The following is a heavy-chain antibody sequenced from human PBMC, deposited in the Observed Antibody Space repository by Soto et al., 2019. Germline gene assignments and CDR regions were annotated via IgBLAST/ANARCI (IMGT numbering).Heavy chain of an antibody. CDR3: AKEYCASTSCNFDP. Sequence: EVQLLESGGGLVQPGGSLRLSCAASGFTFSNYAMSWVRQAPGKGLEWVSAISGSGASTYYADSVKGRFTISRDNSKNTLYLKINSLRAEDTAVYYCAKEYCASTSCNFDPGGQGTLVTVSS. CDR2: ISGSGAST. D-gene: IGHD2-2*01. CDR1: GFTFSNYA. V-gene: IGHV3-23*01. J-gene: IGHJ5*02.